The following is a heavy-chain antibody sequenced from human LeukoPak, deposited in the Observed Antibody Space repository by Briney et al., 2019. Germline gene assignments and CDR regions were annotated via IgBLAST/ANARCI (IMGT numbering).Heavy chain of an antibody. Sequence: GASVKVSCKASRCTFTSYGISWVRQAPGQGLEWMGWISAYNGNTNYAQKLQGRVTMTTDTSTSTAYMELRSLRSDDTAVYYCARFLAAAGTSGWFDPWGQGTLVTVSS. D-gene: IGHD6-13*01. CDR1: RCTFTSYG. CDR3: ARFLAAAGTSGWFDP. J-gene: IGHJ5*02. V-gene: IGHV1-18*01. CDR2: ISAYNGNT.